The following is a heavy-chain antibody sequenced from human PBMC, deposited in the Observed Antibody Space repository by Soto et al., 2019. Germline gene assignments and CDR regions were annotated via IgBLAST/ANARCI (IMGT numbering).Heavy chain of an antibody. CDR1: GYSINSGYY. CDR2: IYQSGST. Sequence: SETLSLTCAVSGYSINSGYYWGWIRQPPGKGLEWIGSIYQSGSTYYNPSLKSRVTISVDTSKNQFSLKLSSVTAADTAVYYCARRQQLVPYWFDPWGQGTLVTVSS. V-gene: IGHV4-38-2*01. CDR3: ARRQQLVPYWFDP. J-gene: IGHJ5*02. D-gene: IGHD6-13*01.